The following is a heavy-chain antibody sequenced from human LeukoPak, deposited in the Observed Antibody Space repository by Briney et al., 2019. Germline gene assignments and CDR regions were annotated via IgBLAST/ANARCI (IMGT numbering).Heavy chain of an antibody. CDR3: AKPRGGDSWAFDI. D-gene: IGHD2-21*02. Sequence: GGSLRLSCEASGFTFSSHGMHWVRQAPGKGLEWVAGISYDGSNKYYADSVKGRFTISRDNSKNTLYLQMNSLRPEDTAVHYCAKPRGGDSWAFDIWGQGTMVTVSS. V-gene: IGHV3-30*18. J-gene: IGHJ3*02. CDR2: ISYDGSNK. CDR1: GFTFSSHG.